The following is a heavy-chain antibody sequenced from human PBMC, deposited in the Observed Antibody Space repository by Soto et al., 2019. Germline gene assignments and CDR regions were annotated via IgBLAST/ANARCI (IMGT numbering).Heavy chain of an antibody. D-gene: IGHD3-10*01. J-gene: IGHJ6*02. CDR3: ARAGGSGSYPLDV. CDR1: GFSFGDYW. Sequence: GGSLRLSCAASGFSFGDYWMSWVRQAPGKGLEWVAHMKKDGSEKYYVDSVKGRFTVSRDNTKSSLYLQMNSLRAGDTAVYYCARAGGSGSYPLDVWGQGTTVTVSS. CDR2: MKKDGSEK. V-gene: IGHV3-7*01.